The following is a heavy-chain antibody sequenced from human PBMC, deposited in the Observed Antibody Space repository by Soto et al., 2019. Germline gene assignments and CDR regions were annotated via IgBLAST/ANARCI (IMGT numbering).Heavy chain of an antibody. CDR2: ISWNSGSI. V-gene: IGHV3-9*01. J-gene: IGHJ6*02. Sequence: EVQLVESGGGLVQPGRSLRLSCAASGFTFDDYAMHWVRQAPGKGLEWVSGISWNSGSIGYADSVKGRFTISRDNAKNSLYLQMNRLRAEDTALSYCAKDRGVAGVDEDYGMDVWGQGTTVTVSS. CDR1: GFTFDDYA. CDR3: AKDRGVAGVDEDYGMDV. D-gene: IGHD6-19*01.